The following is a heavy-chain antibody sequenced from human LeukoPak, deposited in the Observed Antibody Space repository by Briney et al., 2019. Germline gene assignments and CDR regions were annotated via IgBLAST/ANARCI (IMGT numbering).Heavy chain of an antibody. D-gene: IGHD3-10*01. J-gene: IGHJ4*02. V-gene: IGHV3-49*04. CDR3: TRDWFGVAIDY. Sequence: GGSLRLSCTASGFTFGDYAMSWVRQAPGKGLEWVGFIRNKAYGGTTEYAASVKGRFTISRDDSKSIAYLQVNSLKTEDTAVCYCTRDWFGVAIDYWGQGTLVTVSS. CDR1: GFTFGDYA. CDR2: IRNKAYGGTT.